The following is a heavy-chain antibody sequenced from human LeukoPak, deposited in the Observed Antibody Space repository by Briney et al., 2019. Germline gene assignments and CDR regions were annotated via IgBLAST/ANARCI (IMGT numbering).Heavy chain of an antibody. CDR3: ASEPLYYYDSSGYPY. CDR1: GFTCSNAW. Sequence: GGSLRLSCAASGFTCSNAWMSWVRQAPGKGLEWVGRIKSKTDGGTTDYAAPVKGRFTISRDDSKNTLYLQMNSLKTEDTAVYYCASEPLYYYDSSGYPYWGQGTLVTVSS. CDR2: IKSKTDGGTT. J-gene: IGHJ4*02. V-gene: IGHV3-15*01. D-gene: IGHD3-22*01.